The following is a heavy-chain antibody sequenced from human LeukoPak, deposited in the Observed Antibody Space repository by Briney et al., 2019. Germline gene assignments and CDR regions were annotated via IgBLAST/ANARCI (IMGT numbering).Heavy chain of an antibody. D-gene: IGHD2-21*02. V-gene: IGHV3-48*01. CDR3: ARDTPPVFSVVVTASNYFDC. CDR1: GFTFSSYS. J-gene: IGHJ4*02. CDR2: ISSSSGTI. Sequence: PGGSLRLSCAASGFTFSSYSMNWVRQAPGKGLECVSYISSSSGTIYYADSVKGRFTISRDNVKNSLYLQMNSLRAEDTAVYFCARDTPPVFSVVVTASNYFDCWGQGTLVTVSS.